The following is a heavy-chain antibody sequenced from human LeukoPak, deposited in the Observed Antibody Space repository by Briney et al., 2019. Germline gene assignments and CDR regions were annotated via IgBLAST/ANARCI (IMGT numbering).Heavy chain of an antibody. D-gene: IGHD3-10*01. CDR1: GGTFSSYA. CDR3: ARGMRYYGSGSYIEYYFDY. J-gene: IGHJ4*02. V-gene: IGHV7-4-1*02. CDR2: INTNTGNP. Sequence: ASVKVSCKASGGTFSSYAISWVRQAPGQGLEWMGWINTNTGNPTYAQGFTGRFVFSLDTSVSTAYLQISSLKAEDTAVYYCARGMRYYGSGSYIEYYFDYWGQGTLVTVSS.